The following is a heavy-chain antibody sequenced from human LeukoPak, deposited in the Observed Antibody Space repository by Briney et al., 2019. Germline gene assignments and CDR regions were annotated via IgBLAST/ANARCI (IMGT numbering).Heavy chain of an antibody. V-gene: IGHV3-21*04. CDR3: AKGDRPTTTVTTTIDY. CDR2: ISTSGSYM. Sequence: GGSLRLSCAASGFTFGTYSVNWVRQAPGKGLEWVSSISTSGSYMYYADSVKGRFTISRDNAKNSLYLQMNSLRAEETALYYCAKGDRPTTTVTTTIDYWGQGTLVTVSS. J-gene: IGHJ4*02. D-gene: IGHD4-17*01. CDR1: GFTFGTYS.